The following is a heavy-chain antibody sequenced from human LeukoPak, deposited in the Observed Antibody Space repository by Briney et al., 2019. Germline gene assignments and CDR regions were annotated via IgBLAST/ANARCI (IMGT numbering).Heavy chain of an antibody. V-gene: IGHV3-7*01. D-gene: IGHD2-2*02. CDR2: IKQDGSEK. Sequence: GGSLRLSCAASGFTFSSYWMSWVRQAPGKGLEWVANIKQDGSEKYYVDSVKGRFTISRDNAKNSLYLQMNSLRAEDTAVYYCARIPTPRYYYYGVDVWGQGTTVTVSS. J-gene: IGHJ6*02. CDR1: GFTFSSYW. CDR3: ARIPTPRYYYYGVDV.